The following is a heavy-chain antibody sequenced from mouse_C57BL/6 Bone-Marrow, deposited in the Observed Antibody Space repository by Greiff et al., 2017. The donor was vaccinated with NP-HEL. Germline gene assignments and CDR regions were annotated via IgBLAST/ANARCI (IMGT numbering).Heavy chain of an antibody. D-gene: IGHD2-5*01. CDR1: GYTFTSYW. Sequence: QVQLQQPGAELVRPGSSVKLSCKASGYTFTSYWMHWVKQRPIQGLEWIGNIDPSDSETHSNQKFKDKATLTVDKSSSTAYMQLSSRTSEDCAVYYCASAPSHYYSNYDAMDYWGQGTSVTVSS. V-gene: IGHV1-52*01. CDR3: ASAPSHYYSNYDAMDY. J-gene: IGHJ4*01. CDR2: IDPSDSET.